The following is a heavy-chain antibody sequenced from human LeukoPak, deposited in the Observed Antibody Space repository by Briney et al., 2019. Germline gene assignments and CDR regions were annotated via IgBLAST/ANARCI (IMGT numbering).Heavy chain of an antibody. J-gene: IGHJ6*02. CDR1: GFTFSSYG. Sequence: GRSLRLSCAASGFTFSSYGMHWVRQAPGKGLEWVAVISYDGSNKYYADSVRGRFTISRDNSKNTLYLQMNSLRAEDTAVYYCAKDQSITIFGVAPYGMDVWGQGTTVTVSS. V-gene: IGHV3-30*18. D-gene: IGHD3-3*01. CDR3: AKDQSITIFGVAPYGMDV. CDR2: ISYDGSNK.